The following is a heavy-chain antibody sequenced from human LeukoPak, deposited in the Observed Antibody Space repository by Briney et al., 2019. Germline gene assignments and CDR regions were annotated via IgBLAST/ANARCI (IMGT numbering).Heavy chain of an antibody. V-gene: IGHV3-11*06. CDR3: ARDGGYGGNSALDY. CDR1: GFTFSDYY. Sequence: GGSLRLSCVASGFTFSDYYMSWIRQAPGKGLEWVSHISSSSSYTNYADSVKGRFTISRDNAKNSLYLQMNSLRAEDTAVYYCARDGGYGGNSALDYWGQGTLVTVSS. D-gene: IGHD4-23*01. J-gene: IGHJ4*02. CDR2: ISSSSSYT.